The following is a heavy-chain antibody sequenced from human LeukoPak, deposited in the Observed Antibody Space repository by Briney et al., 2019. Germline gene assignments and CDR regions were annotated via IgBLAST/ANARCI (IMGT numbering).Heavy chain of an antibody. J-gene: IGHJ4*02. Sequence: PSQTLSLTCAVSGGSISSGGYSWSWIRQPPGKGLEWIGYIYHSGSTYYNPSLKSRVTISVDRSKNQFSLKLSSVTAADTAVYYCARVRAGGAPYFDYWGQGTLVTVSS. CDR2: IYHSGST. CDR3: ARVRAGGAPYFDY. V-gene: IGHV4-30-2*01. D-gene: IGHD1-26*01. CDR1: GGSISSGGYS.